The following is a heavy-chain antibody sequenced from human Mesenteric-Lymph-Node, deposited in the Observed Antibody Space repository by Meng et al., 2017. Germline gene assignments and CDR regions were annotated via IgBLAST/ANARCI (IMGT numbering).Heavy chain of an antibody. CDR3: ARIGSGGSGSYTAWVY. D-gene: IGHD3-10*01. Sequence: GGSLRLSCEASGFSVSTYTMNWVRQAPGKGLEWVSSISSSSSYIYYADSVKGRFTISRDNAKNSLYLQMNSLRAEDTAVYYCARIGSGGSGSYTAWVYWGQGTLVNGSS. V-gene: IGHV3-21*01. J-gene: IGHJ4*02. CDR1: GFSVSTYT. CDR2: ISSSSSYI.